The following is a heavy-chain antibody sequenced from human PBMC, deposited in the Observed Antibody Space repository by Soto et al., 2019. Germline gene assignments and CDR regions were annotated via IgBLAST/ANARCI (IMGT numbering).Heavy chain of an antibody. CDR2: ITTDKGKT. Sequence: ASVKVSCKTSGYTFTNYGISWVRQAPGQGLEWMGWITTDKGKTTYAQKFQGRVTMTTDTSTSTAYMELRSLRAEDTAVYYCAKDPTSYDSSAQFDSWGQGTLVTVSS. D-gene: IGHD3-22*01. V-gene: IGHV1-18*01. CDR3: AKDPTSYDSSAQFDS. J-gene: IGHJ4*02. CDR1: GYTFTNYG.